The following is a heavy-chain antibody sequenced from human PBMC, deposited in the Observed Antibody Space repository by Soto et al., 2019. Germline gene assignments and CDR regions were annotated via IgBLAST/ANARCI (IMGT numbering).Heavy chain of an antibody. CDR2: IYYSGST. Sequence: SETLSLTCTVSGGSISSYYWSWIRQPPGKGLEWIGYIYYSGSTNYNPSLKSRVTISVDTSKNQFSLKLSSVTAADTAVYYCARLWYYYDSSGYYQGYFDYWGQGTLVTVSS. CDR1: GGSISSYY. J-gene: IGHJ4*02. CDR3: ARLWYYYDSSGYYQGYFDY. D-gene: IGHD3-22*01. V-gene: IGHV4-59*01.